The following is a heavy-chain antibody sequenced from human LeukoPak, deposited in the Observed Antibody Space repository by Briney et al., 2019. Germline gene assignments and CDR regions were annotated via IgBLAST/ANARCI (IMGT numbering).Heavy chain of an antibody. CDR2: ISGSGSNI. CDR1: GLTFSEYY. D-gene: IGHD3-9*01. V-gene: IGHV3-11*01. CDR3: ARRLTSYYSTFDY. Sequence: GGSLRLSCAASGLTFSEYYMSWIRQAPGKGPEGVSYISGSGSNIYYAASVKGRFTISRDNAKKSLYLQMNSLRAEDTAVYYCARRLTSYYSTFDYWGQGTLVTVSS. J-gene: IGHJ4*02.